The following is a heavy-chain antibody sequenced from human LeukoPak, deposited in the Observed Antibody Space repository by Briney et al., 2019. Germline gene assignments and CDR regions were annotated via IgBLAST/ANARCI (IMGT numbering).Heavy chain of an antibody. Sequence: ASVKVSCKASGYTFTGYYMHWVRQAPGQGLEWMGWVNPNSGGTNYAQKFQGWVTMTRDTSISTAYMELSRLRSDDTAVYYCARERGYSGSWYYGMDVWGQGTTVTVSS. D-gene: IGHD6-13*01. CDR3: ARERGYSGSWYYGMDV. J-gene: IGHJ6*02. CDR2: VNPNSGGT. V-gene: IGHV1-2*04. CDR1: GYTFTGYY.